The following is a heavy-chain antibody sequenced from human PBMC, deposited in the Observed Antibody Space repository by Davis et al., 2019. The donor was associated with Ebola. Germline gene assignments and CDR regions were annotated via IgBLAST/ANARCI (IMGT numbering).Heavy chain of an antibody. V-gene: IGHV3-23*01. J-gene: IGHJ4*02. D-gene: IGHD1-14*01. CDR1: GFTYSSYA. CDR3: AKGRRAPVLIEPDY. Sequence: GESLKISCAASGFTYSSYAMNWVRQAPRKGLEWVSSVTGSGLTTYYADSVKGRFTISRDNSKNTLYLQMNSLRAEDTAVYYCAKGRRAPVLIEPDYWGQGTLVTVSS. CDR2: VTGSGLTT.